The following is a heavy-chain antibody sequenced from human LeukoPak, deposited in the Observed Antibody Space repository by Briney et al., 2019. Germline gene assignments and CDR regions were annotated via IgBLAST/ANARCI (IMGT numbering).Heavy chain of an antibody. V-gene: IGHV3-74*01. D-gene: IGHD2-8*01. CDR3: ASGSFCTNGVCYKGFDY. Sequence: GSLRLSCAASGFTFSTSWMHWVRQPPAKGLVWVSRIKSDGSTTTYADSVKGRFTISRDNAKNTLFLQMNSLRAEDTAVYYCASGSFCTNGVCYKGFDYWGQGTLVSVSS. CDR1: GFTFSTSW. J-gene: IGHJ4*02. CDR2: IKSDGSTT.